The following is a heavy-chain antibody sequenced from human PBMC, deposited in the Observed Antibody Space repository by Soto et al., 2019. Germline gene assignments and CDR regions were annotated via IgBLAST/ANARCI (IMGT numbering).Heavy chain of an antibody. D-gene: IGHD3-3*01. Sequence: ASVKVSCKASGYTFTSYDINWVRQATGQGLEWMGWMNPNSGNAGYAQKFQGRVTMTRNTSISTAYMELSSLRSEDTAVYYCARGSDPTYYDFWSGYYMFDYWGQGTLVTVSS. CDR3: ARGSDPTYYDFWSGYYMFDY. CDR2: MNPNSGNA. J-gene: IGHJ4*02. V-gene: IGHV1-8*01. CDR1: GYTFTSYD.